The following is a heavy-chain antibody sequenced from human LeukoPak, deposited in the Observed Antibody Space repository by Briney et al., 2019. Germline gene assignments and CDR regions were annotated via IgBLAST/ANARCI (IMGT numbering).Heavy chain of an antibody. CDR3: ARVRGSSTSCHSFDP. J-gene: IGHJ5*02. CDR2: IYYSGST. CDR1: GGSISSGDYY. V-gene: IGHV4-30-4*01. D-gene: IGHD2-2*01. Sequence: SETLSLTCTVSGGSISSGDYYWSWIRQPPGKGLEWIGYIYYSGSTYYNPSLKSRVTISVDTSKNQFSLKLSSVTAADTAVYYCARVRGSSTSCHSFDPWGQGTLVTVSS.